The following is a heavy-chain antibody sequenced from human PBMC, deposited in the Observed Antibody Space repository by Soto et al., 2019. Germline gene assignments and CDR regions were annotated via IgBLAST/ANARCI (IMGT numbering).Heavy chain of an antibody. CDR3: AGGSRGYSYGYYYYYYLDV. V-gene: IGHV3-11*01. J-gene: IGHJ6*03. D-gene: IGHD5-18*01. CDR1: GFTFSDYY. Sequence: GGSLRLSCAASGFTFSDYYMSWIRQAPGKGLEWVSYISSSGSTIYYADSVKGRFTITRDNAKNSLNLQMNSLRDEDTAVSYCAGGSRGYSYGYYYYYYLDVWGKGTTVTVSS. CDR2: ISSSGSTI.